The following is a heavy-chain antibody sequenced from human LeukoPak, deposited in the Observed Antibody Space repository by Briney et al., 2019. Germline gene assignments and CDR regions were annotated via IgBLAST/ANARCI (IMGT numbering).Heavy chain of an antibody. CDR3: ARSSDVPAARFDP. D-gene: IGHD2-2*01. J-gene: IGHJ5*02. Sequence: SETLSLTCTVSGGSISSSSYYWGWIRQPPGKGLEWIGSIYYSGSTYYNPSLKSRVTISVDTSKNQFSLKLSSVTAADTAVYYCARSSDVPAARFDPWGQGALVTISS. V-gene: IGHV4-39*07. CDR1: GGSISSSSYY. CDR2: IYYSGST.